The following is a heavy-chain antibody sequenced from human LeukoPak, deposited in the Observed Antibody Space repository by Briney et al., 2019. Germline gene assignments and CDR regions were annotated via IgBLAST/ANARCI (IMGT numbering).Heavy chain of an antibody. CDR1: GFTFSSYW. CDR3: ARDPIYCSSTSCYTFDY. Sequence: PGGSLRLSCAASGFTFSSYWMSWVRQAPGKGLEWVANIKQDGSEKYYVDSVKGRFTTSRDNAKNSLYLQMNSLRAEDTAVYYCARDPIYCSSTSCYTFDYWGQGTLVTVSS. D-gene: IGHD2-2*01. CDR2: IKQDGSEK. J-gene: IGHJ4*02. V-gene: IGHV3-7*01.